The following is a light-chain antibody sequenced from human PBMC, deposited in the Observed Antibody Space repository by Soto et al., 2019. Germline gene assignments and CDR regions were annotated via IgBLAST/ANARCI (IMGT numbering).Light chain of an antibody. Sequence: QSALTQPPSASGSPGQSVTISCTGTSSDVGGYDYVSWYQQHPGKAPKLMIFEVTKRPSGVPDRFSASKSGNTASLTVSGLQAEDEADYFCSSYAGSNWVFGGGTKLTVL. CDR1: SSDVGGYDY. J-gene: IGLJ3*02. CDR3: SSYAGSNWV. CDR2: EVT. V-gene: IGLV2-8*01.